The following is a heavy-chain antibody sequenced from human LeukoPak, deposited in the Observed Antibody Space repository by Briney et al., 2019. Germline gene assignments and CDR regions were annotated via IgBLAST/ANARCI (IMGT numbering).Heavy chain of an antibody. CDR1: GGSISSGGYY. D-gene: IGHD1-7*01. Sequence: SQTLSLTCTVSGGSISSGGYYWSWIRQHPGKGLEWIGYIYYRGSTYYNPSLKSRVTISVDTSKNQFSLKLSSVTAADTAVYYCARERRTTILRDAFDIWGQGTMVTVSS. CDR3: ARERRTTILRDAFDI. CDR2: IYYRGST. V-gene: IGHV4-31*03. J-gene: IGHJ3*02.